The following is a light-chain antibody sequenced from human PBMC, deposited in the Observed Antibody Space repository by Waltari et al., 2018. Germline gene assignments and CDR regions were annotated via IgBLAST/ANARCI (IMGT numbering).Light chain of an antibody. CDR3: QSYDISLSGWV. CDR1: SSNIGAAYH. Sequence: QSVLTQPPAVSGAPGQRVSIFCAGSSSNIGAAYHVNWYQQLPGTAPNLLIYGSINRPSGVPDRFSGSRSDTSASLAITGLQAEDEADYYCQSYDISLSGWVFGGGTKLTVL. V-gene: IGLV1-40*01. J-gene: IGLJ3*02. CDR2: GSI.